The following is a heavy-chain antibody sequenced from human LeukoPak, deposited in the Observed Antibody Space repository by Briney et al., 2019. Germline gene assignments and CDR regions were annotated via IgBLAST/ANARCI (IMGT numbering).Heavy chain of an antibody. CDR1: GGSISSGDYY. J-gene: IGHJ3*02. Sequence: SQTLSLTCTVSGGSISSGDYYWSWIRQPPGKGLEWIGEINHSGSTNYNPSLKSRVTISVDTSKNQFSLKLSSVTAADTAVYYCARVWSGYFIHRSAFDIWGQGTMVTVSS. CDR3: ARVWSGYFIHRSAFDI. D-gene: IGHD3-3*01. V-gene: IGHV4-30-4*08. CDR2: INHSGST.